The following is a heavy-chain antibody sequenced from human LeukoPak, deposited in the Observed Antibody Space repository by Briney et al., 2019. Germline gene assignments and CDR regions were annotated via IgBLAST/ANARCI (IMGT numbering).Heavy chain of an antibody. D-gene: IGHD3-9*01. CDR1: GFTFSSYA. CDR3: AKGTNKGRPNIFFPHGMDV. V-gene: IGHV3-23*01. J-gene: IGHJ6*04. Sequence: PGESLRLSCAASGFTFSSYAMAWVRQAPGKGLEWVSTIGSSAGTTLYADSVKGRFTISRDNSKNTLYLQINSLRAEDTALYYCAKGTNKGRPNIFFPHGMDVWGKGTTVTVSS. CDR2: IGSSAGTT.